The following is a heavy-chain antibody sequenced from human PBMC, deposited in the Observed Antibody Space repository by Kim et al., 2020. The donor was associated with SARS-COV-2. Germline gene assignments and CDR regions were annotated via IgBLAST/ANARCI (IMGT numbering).Heavy chain of an antibody. J-gene: IGHJ3*02. CDR1: GYSFATYW. Sequence: GESLKISCKGSGYSFATYWIDWVRQMPGKGLEWMGIIYPGDSDTKYSPSFQGQVTISADKSISTAYLQWSSLKASDTAMYYCARGLVVVTATNAFDIWGQGTMVTVSS. CDR2: IYPGDSDT. CDR3: ARGLVVVTATNAFDI. D-gene: IGHD2-21*02. V-gene: IGHV5-51*01.